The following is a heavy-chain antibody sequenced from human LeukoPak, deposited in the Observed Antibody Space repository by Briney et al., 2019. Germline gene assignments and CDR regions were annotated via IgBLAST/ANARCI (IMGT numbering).Heavy chain of an antibody. CDR3: ARSYCTNGECYPFYWYFDL. CDR2: TYYRSKWHN. Sequence: SQTLSLTCAISGDSVSSNSAAWNWIRQSPSRGLEWLGRTYYRSKWHNDYAVSVESRVTINPDTSKNQFSLKLSSVTAADTAVYYCARSYCTNGECYPFYWYFDLWGRGTLVTVSS. V-gene: IGHV6-1*01. CDR1: GDSVSSNSAA. D-gene: IGHD2-8*01. J-gene: IGHJ2*01.